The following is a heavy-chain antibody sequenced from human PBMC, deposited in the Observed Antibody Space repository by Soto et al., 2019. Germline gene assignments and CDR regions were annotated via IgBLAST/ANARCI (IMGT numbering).Heavy chain of an antibody. CDR2: TIPMFGTP. V-gene: IGHV1-69*13. D-gene: IGHD3-22*01. CDR1: GGTFSKYA. Sequence: SVKVSCKASGGTFSKYAFSWVRQAPGQGLEWLGGTIPMFGTPNYAQKFQGRVAISADESTATVYMELSSLRSEDTAVYFCARPLRDRTYYYGMAVWGQGTTVTVSS. J-gene: IGHJ6*02. CDR3: ARPLRDRTYYYGMAV.